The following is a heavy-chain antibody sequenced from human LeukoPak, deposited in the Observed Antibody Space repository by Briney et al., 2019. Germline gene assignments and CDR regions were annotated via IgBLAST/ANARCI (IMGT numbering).Heavy chain of an antibody. Sequence: PSETLSLTCAVYGGSFSDYYWSWIRQPPGKGLEWIGEINPSGSTNYNSSLKRRVTISLDTSKKQFSLNLTSVTAADTAMYYCARGPGYSSGWYNWYFDLWGRGTLVTVSS. CDR3: ARGPGYSSGWYNWYFDL. V-gene: IGHV4-34*01. CDR2: INPSGST. D-gene: IGHD6-19*01. CDR1: GGSFSDYY. J-gene: IGHJ2*01.